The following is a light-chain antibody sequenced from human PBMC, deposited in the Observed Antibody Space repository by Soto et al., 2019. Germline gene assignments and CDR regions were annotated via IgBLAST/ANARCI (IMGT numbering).Light chain of an antibody. CDR1: QTISTW. J-gene: IGKJ4*01. Sequence: DIQVTQSPPTLSASVGDRVTITCRASQTISTWMAWYQQKPGKAPKLLVYDASTLQSGVASRFSGSGSGTEFTLIISGLQPDDSATYYCQQYDNYPLTFGGGTKVEI. CDR3: QQYDNYPLT. V-gene: IGKV1-5*01. CDR2: DAS.